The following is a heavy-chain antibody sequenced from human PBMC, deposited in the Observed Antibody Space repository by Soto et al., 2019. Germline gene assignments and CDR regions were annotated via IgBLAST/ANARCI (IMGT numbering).Heavy chain of an antibody. Sequence: EVQLVESGGGLVKPGGSLRLSCAASGFTFSSYSMNWVRQAPGKGLEWVSSISSSSSYIYYADSVKGRVTISRDNAKNSLYLQMNSLRAEDTAVYYCARDLYSRSARYFDYWGQGTLVTVSS. J-gene: IGHJ4*02. V-gene: IGHV3-21*01. CDR1: GFTFSSYS. CDR2: ISSSSSYI. CDR3: ARDLYSRSARYFDY. D-gene: IGHD6-13*01.